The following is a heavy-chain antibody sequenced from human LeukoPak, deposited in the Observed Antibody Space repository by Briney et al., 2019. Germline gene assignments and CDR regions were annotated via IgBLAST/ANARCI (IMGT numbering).Heavy chain of an antibody. J-gene: IGHJ4*02. CDR2: INHSGST. Sequence: PSETLSLTCAVYGGSFSGYYWSWIRQPPGKGLEWIGEINHSGSTNYNPSLKSRVTISVDTSKNQFSLKLSSVTAADTAVYYCAGSIAAVPDYWGQGTLVTVSS. CDR1: GGSFSGYY. CDR3: AGSIAAVPDY. V-gene: IGHV4-34*01. D-gene: IGHD6-6*01.